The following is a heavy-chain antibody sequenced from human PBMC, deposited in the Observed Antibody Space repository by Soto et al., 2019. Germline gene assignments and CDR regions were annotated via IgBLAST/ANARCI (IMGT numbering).Heavy chain of an antibody. D-gene: IGHD2-15*01. V-gene: IGHV1-69*01. J-gene: IGHJ4*02. Sequence: QVQLVQSGAEVKKPGSSVKVSCKASGGTFSSYAISWVRQAPGQGLEWMGGIIPIFGTANYAQKFQGRVTITADESTSTAYMELSRLRSEDTAVYYCARDGCRSGGSCYTSFIYWGQGTLVTVSS. CDR2: IIPIFGTA. CDR1: GGTFSSYA. CDR3: ARDGCRSGGSCYTSFIY.